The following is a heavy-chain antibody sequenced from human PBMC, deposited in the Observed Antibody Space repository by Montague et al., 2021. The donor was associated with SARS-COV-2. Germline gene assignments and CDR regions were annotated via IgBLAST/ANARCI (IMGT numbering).Heavy chain of an antibody. D-gene: IGHD3-3*01. J-gene: IGHJ4*02. Sequence: SETLSLTCTVSGGSINSSSYYWGWIRQPPGKGLEWIGSIYYSGSTYYNPSLKSRVTISVDTSKNQFSLKLSSVTAADTAVYYCARHTPFWSVSNHPFDYWGQGTLVTVSS. CDR1: GGSINSSSYY. CDR3: ARHTPFWSVSNHPFDY. CDR2: IYYSGST. V-gene: IGHV4-39*01.